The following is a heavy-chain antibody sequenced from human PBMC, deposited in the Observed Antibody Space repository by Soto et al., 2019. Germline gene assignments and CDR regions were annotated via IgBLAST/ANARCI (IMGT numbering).Heavy chain of an antibody. CDR3: ARGNGGISRTIEFVHFDY. Sequence: QVQLVQSDAEMKKPGASVKVSCKASGYSFPNDAIHWVRQAPGQRFEWMGWMHAGDGSTRFSQKFQGRVTITRDTSASTVYMELSSLTSEDTAVYYCARGNGGISRTIEFVHFDYWGQGTLVTVAS. D-gene: IGHD1-7*01. CDR1: GYSFPNDA. V-gene: IGHV1-3*01. CDR2: MHAGDGST. J-gene: IGHJ4*02.